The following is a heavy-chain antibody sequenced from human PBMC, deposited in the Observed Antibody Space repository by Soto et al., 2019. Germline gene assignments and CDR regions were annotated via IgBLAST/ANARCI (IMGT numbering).Heavy chain of an antibody. CDR1: GFTFSTYA. J-gene: IGHJ4*02. Sequence: GGSLRLSSAASGFTFSTYAMAWVRQAPGKGLEWVSGVSASGLNTDYADPVKGRFYISRDNSKNTVSLHMNSLRAADTALYYCSLVRSRSTSRYFFAYCAQRTPVTVSS. CDR3: SLVRSRSTSRYFFAY. V-gene: IGHV3-23*01. D-gene: IGHD6-13*01. CDR2: VSASGLNT.